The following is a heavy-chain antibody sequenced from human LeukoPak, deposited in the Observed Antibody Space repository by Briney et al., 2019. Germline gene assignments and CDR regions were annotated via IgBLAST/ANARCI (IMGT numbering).Heavy chain of an antibody. CDR3: ARVSDNYEGWFDP. Sequence: SETLSLTCSVSGGXISSYYWSWIRQPPGKGLEWIGYIYYSGSTNYNPSLKSRVIISVDTSKNQFSLKLSSVTAADTAVYYCARVSDNYEGWFDPWGQGTLVTVSS. V-gene: IGHV4-59*01. CDR2: IYYSGST. J-gene: IGHJ5*02. CDR1: GGXISSYY. D-gene: IGHD4-11*01.